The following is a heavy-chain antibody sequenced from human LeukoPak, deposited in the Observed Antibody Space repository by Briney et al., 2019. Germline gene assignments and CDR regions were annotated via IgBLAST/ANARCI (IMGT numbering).Heavy chain of an antibody. CDR2: ISSSSSTI. Sequence: GGSLRLSCAASGFTFSTYRMNWVRQAPGKGLEWVSYISSSSSTIYYADSVKGRFTISRDNSKNTLYLQMNSLRAEDTAVYYCARDKMDSGYDLAFDYWGQGTLVTVSS. CDR3: ARDKMDSGYDLAFDY. V-gene: IGHV3-48*01. J-gene: IGHJ4*02. CDR1: GFTFSTYR. D-gene: IGHD5-12*01.